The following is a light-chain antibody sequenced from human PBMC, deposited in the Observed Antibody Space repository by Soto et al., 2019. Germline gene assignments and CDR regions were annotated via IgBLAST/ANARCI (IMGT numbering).Light chain of an antibody. Sequence: ETVLTQSPGTLSLSPGERATLSCRASQSVSSTWLAWYQQKPGQPPRLLIYGASSRPSGIPDRFSGSGSGTDFTLSISRLEPEDFAVYYCQQYGSSRYTLGQGTKLEIK. CDR2: GAS. V-gene: IGKV3-20*01. J-gene: IGKJ2*01. CDR1: QSVSSTW. CDR3: QQYGSSRYT.